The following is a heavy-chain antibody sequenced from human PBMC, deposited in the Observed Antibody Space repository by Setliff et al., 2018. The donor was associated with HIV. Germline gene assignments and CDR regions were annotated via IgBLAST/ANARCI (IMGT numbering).Heavy chain of an antibody. CDR2: IGRGGDT. CDR1: GLTFSSYD. CDR3: AGIGDYSISGVAFHI. D-gene: IGHD4-4*01. Sequence: PGGSLRLSCAASGLTFSSYDMHWVRQAAGKGLEWVSGIGRGGDTYYLGSVKGRFTISRENAKNSLYLQMNSLTAGDTAVYFCAGIGDYSISGVAFHIWGQGTMVT. V-gene: IGHV3-13*01. J-gene: IGHJ3*02.